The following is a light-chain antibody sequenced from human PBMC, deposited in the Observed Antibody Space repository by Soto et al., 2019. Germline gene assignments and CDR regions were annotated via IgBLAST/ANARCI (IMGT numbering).Light chain of an antibody. Sequence: QSVLTQPPSASGSLGQSVTISCTGTSSDVGGYNYVSWYQQHPGKAPKLMISEVNKRPVGVPNRFSGSKSGNTASLTVSGLLAEDEADYYCSSYAAINNWVFGGGTQLTVL. J-gene: IGLJ7*01. CDR3: SSYAAINNWV. CDR2: EVN. CDR1: SSDVGGYNY. V-gene: IGLV2-8*01.